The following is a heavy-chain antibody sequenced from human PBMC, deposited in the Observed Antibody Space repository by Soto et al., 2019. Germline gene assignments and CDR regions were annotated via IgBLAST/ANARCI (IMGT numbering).Heavy chain of an antibody. CDR3: AKDRATVTTSYYYGMDV. CDR2: ISYDGSNK. Sequence: PGGSLRLSCAASGFTFSSYGMHWVHQAPGKGLEWVAVISYDGSNKYYADSVKGRFTISRDNSKNTLYLQMNSLRAEDTAVYYCAKDRATVTTSYYYGMDVWAQGTTVTVSS. D-gene: IGHD4-17*01. CDR1: GFTFSSYG. V-gene: IGHV3-30*18. J-gene: IGHJ6*02.